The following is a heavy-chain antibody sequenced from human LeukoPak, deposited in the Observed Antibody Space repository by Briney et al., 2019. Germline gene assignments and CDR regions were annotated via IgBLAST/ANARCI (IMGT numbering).Heavy chain of an antibody. CDR1: GFTFSSYA. V-gene: IGHV3-23*01. Sequence: GGSLTLSCAASGFTFSSYAMSWVRQTPGQGLKWVSAISGSGGSTYYANSVKGRFTVSRDNSKNTLYLQMNSLRAEDTAVYYCARDPSYYYYYMDVWGKGTTVTVSS. CDR2: ISGSGGST. CDR3: ARDPSYYYYYMDV. J-gene: IGHJ6*03.